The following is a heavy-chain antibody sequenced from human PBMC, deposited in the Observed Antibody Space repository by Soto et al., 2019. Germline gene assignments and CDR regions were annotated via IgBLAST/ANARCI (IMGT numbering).Heavy chain of an antibody. CDR1: GFTFSDYY. D-gene: IGHD3-22*01. V-gene: IGHV3-11*06. CDR2: ISSSSSYT. CDR3: ASSTDSSGYYYGGGLDY. J-gene: IGHJ4*02. Sequence: PGGSLRLSCAASGFTFSDYYMSWIRQAPGKGLEWVSYISSSSSYTNYADSVKGRFTISRDNAKNSLYLQMNSLRAEDTAVYYCASSTDSSGYYYGGGLDYWGQGTLVTVSS.